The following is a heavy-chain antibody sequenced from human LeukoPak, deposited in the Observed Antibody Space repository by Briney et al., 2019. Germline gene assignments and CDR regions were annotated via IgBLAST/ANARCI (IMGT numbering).Heavy chain of an antibody. CDR3: ARHAYSYGTGGY. CDR2: INHSGST. Sequence: SETLSLTCAVYGGSFSGYYWSWIRQPPGKGLEWIGEINHSGSTNYNPSLKSRVTISVDTSKNQFSLKLSSVTAADTAVYYCARHAYSYGTGGYWGQGTLVTVSS. D-gene: IGHD5-18*01. V-gene: IGHV4-34*01. CDR1: GGSFSGYY. J-gene: IGHJ4*02.